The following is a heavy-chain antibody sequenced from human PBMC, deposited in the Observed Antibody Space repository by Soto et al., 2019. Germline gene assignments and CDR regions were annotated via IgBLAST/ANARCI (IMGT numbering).Heavy chain of an antibody. CDR2: IYYSGST. J-gene: IGHJ6*03. D-gene: IGHD6-25*01. V-gene: IGHV4-59*08. CDR3: GSGSYYYYMDV. CDR1: GGSISSYY. Sequence: SETLSLTCTVSGGSISSYYWSWIRQPPGKGLEWIGYIYYSGSTNYNPSLKNRVTKTLDTSKNQFSLKLNSVTAADTAVYYCGSGSYYYYMDVWGKGTTVTVSS.